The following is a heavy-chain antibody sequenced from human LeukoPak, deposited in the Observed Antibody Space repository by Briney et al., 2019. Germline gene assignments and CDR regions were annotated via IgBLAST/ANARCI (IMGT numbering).Heavy chain of an antibody. J-gene: IGHJ4*02. CDR1: GSNISANY. V-gene: IGHV3-74*01. CDR3: LMYTNGWN. D-gene: IGHD6-19*01. Sequence: HPGGSLRLSCAVSGSNISANYMHWIRLAPGKGLVWVSRINSDGTGTTYADSVKGRFTISRDNAKNMLYLQMNSLRAEDTAMYYCLMYTNGWNWGQEALVTVSS. CDR2: INSDGTGT.